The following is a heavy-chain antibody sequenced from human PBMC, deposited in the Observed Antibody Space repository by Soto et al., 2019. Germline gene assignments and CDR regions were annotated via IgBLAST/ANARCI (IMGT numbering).Heavy chain of an antibody. V-gene: IGHV1-8*01. J-gene: IGHJ6*02. CDR1: GYTFSSYD. CDR3: ARVNYYGSGSYQDYFYYYATDV. D-gene: IGHD3-10*01. Sequence: QVQLVQSGAEVKKPGASVKVSCKASGYTFSSYDINWVRQAPGQGLEWLGWMNPNSGKTGYAQKFQGRVTMTRNPSLRTAYMELSTLTSEDTAVYYSARVNYYGSGSYQDYFYYYATDVWGQGTTVTVSS. CDR2: MNPNSGKT.